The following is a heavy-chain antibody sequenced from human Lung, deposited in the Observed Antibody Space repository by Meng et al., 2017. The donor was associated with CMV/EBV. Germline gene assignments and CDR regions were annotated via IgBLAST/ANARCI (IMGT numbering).Heavy chain of an antibody. CDR3: AKIGSFTYYYYGMDA. CDR2: IYSGGVAT. D-gene: IGHD1-26*01. J-gene: IGHJ6*02. CDR1: GFAFSTYA. Sequence: GGSLGLXCAASGFAFSTYAMSWVRQAPGKGLEWVSVIYSGGVATYYADSVKGRFTISRDNSNNTLFLQMDSLGAEDTAVYYCAKIGSFTYYYYGMDAWGQGXTVTVS. V-gene: IGHV3-23*03.